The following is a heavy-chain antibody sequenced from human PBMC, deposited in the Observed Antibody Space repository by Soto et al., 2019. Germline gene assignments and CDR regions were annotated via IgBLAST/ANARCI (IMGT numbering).Heavy chain of an antibody. CDR2: ITSSWGNT. V-gene: IGHV3-23*01. CDR1: GFTFSSYS. J-gene: IGHJ4*02. CDR3: AKEAVFYLDW. D-gene: IGHD6-25*01. Sequence: EVQLLESGGNLVQPGGSLRLSCAASGFTFSSYSMNWVRQSPVKGLEWVSVITSSWGNTKYEDSVNGLFTISRDNSNNTMYLQMNSLRAVDSAIYYCAKEAVFYLDWWCQGIMVTVSS.